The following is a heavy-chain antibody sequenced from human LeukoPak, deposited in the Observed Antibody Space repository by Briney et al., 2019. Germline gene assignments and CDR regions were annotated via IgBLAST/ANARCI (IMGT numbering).Heavy chain of an antibody. D-gene: IGHD1-26*01. CDR3: ARGAAFSGSYSRDF. Sequence: GGSLRLSCAAAGFTVSSNYMSWVRQAPGKGLEWVSVIYSSGTTFYAYSVKGRFTISRDNSKNTLFLQMSGLRDDDTAVYYCARGAAFSGSYSRDFCGQGTLVTVSS. J-gene: IGHJ4*02. V-gene: IGHV3-53*01. CDR2: IYSSGTT. CDR1: GFTVSSNY.